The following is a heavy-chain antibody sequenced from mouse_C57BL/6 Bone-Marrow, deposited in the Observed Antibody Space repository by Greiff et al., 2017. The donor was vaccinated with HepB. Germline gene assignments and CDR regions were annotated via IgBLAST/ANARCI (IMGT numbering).Heavy chain of an antibody. D-gene: IGHD2-2*01. CDR2: ISNGGGST. V-gene: IGHV5-12*01. CDR3: ARRSIYYGYDVDYAMDY. CDR1: GFTFSDYY. J-gene: IGHJ4*01. Sequence: DVHLVESGGGLVQPGGSLKLSCAASGFTFSDYYMYWVRQTPEKRLEWVAYISNGGGSTYYPDTVKGRFTISRDNAKNTLYLQMSRLKSEDTAMYYCARRSIYYGYDVDYAMDYWGQGTSVTVSS.